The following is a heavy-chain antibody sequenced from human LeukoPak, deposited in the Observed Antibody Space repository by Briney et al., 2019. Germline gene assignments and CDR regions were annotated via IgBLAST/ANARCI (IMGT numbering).Heavy chain of an antibody. CDR3: ARSRGGFGDYGSWFDP. V-gene: IGHV4-61*02. CDR2: IYTSGST. D-gene: IGHD4-17*01. J-gene: IGHJ5*02. Sequence: SETLSLTCTVSGGSISSGGYYWSWIRQPAGKGLEWIGRIYTSGSTNYNPSLKSRVTISVDTSKNQFSLQLSSVTAADTAFYFCARSRGGFGDYGSWFDPWGQGTLVTVSS. CDR1: GGSISSGGYY.